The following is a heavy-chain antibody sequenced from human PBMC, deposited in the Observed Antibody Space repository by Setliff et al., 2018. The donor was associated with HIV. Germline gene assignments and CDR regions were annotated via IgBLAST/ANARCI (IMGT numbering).Heavy chain of an antibody. Sequence: GASVKVSCKTSGYTFDGHYLHWVRQAPGQGLEWMGGTIPLLSLTDYAQMFQGRVTMTADESTSTAYMELSSLRSEDTAVYYCARSPPTTFWSGYTYYYYMDVWGKGTTVTVSS. V-gene: IGHV1-69*10. D-gene: IGHD3-3*01. CDR3: ARSPPTTFWSGYTYYYYMDV. J-gene: IGHJ6*03. CDR1: GYTFDGHY. CDR2: TIPLLSLT.